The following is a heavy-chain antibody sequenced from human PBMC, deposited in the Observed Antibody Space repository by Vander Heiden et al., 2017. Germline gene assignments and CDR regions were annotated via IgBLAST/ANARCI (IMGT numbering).Heavy chain of an antibody. D-gene: IGHD4-17*01. V-gene: IGHV3-23*01. Sequence: EVQLLESGGGLVQPGGSLRISCVASGFTFSNYAMTWVRQAPGKGLKWVSSIVGSGSSEYYADSVKGRFTISRDNSKNTLYLQLNSLTAEDTAIYYCAKDPRCERDWYFDLWGRGTLVTVSS. CDR2: IVGSGSSE. J-gene: IGHJ2*01. CDR3: AKDPRCERDWYFDL. CDR1: GFTFSNYA.